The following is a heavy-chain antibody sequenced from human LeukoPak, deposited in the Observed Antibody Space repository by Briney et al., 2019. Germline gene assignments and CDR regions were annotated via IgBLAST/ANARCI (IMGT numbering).Heavy chain of an antibody. D-gene: IGHD3-16*02. Sequence: ASVKVSCKASGYTFTSYGINWVRQAPGQGLEWMGWISAYNGNTNYAQKLQGRVTMTTDTSTSTAYMELRSLRSDDTAVYYCARDQIFYDYVWGSYRPRSSFDYWGQGTLVTVSS. V-gene: IGHV1-18*01. CDR2: ISAYNGNT. CDR3: ARDQIFYDYVWGSYRPRSSFDY. J-gene: IGHJ4*02. CDR1: GYTFTSYG.